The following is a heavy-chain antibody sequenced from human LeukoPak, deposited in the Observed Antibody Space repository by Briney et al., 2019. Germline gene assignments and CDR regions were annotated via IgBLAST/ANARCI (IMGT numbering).Heavy chain of an antibody. CDR2: ISGSGDST. CDR1: GFTFSSYA. CDR3: AKHQAMATVDPFDH. D-gene: IGHD5-24*01. Sequence: GESLRLSCAASGFTFSSYAMNWVRQAPGKGLEWVSGISGSGDSTYYADPVKGRFTLSRDNSKNTVYLQMSSLRGEDTAIYYCAKHQAMATVDPFDHWGQGTLVTVSS. V-gene: IGHV3-23*01. J-gene: IGHJ4*02.